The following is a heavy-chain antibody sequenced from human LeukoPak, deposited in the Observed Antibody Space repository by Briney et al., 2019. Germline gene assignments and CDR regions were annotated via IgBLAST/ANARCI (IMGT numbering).Heavy chain of an antibody. Sequence: ASVKVSCKASGYTFTGYYMHWVRQAPGQGLEWMGWINPNSGGTNYAQKFQGRVTMTRDASISTAYMELSRLRSDDTAVYYCARGPPSSSWYLYWGQGTLVTVSS. CDR3: ARGPPSSSWYLY. CDR1: GYTFTGYY. CDR2: INPNSGGT. V-gene: IGHV1-2*02. D-gene: IGHD6-13*01. J-gene: IGHJ4*02.